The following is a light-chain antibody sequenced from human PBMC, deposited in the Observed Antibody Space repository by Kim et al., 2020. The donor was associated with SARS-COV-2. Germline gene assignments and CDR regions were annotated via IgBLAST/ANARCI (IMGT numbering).Light chain of an antibody. Sequence: GQTVSNSWSGNNSDIGNILVYWCQRVPGSAPKLLVFRDTGRPSGVPGRFPGSKSGTSASLAIGGLRSDGVADYYCATWDDSLGGGVFGGGTQRTVL. J-gene: IGLJ3*02. CDR3: ATWDDSLGGGV. CDR2: RDT. V-gene: IGLV1-47*01. CDR1: NSDIGNIL.